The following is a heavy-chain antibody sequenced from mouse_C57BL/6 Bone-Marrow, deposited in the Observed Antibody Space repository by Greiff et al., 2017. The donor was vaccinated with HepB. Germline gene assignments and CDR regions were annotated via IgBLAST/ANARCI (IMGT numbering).Heavy chain of an antibody. J-gene: IGHJ2*01. D-gene: IGHD2-5*01. Sequence: VKLQQSGAELVRPGTSVKVSCKASGYAFTNYLIEWVKQRPGQGLEWIGVINPGSGGTNYNEKFKGKATLTADKSSSTAYMQLSSLTSEDSAVYVCARHSNYPFDYWGQGTTLTVSS. V-gene: IGHV1-54*01. CDR2: INPGSGGT. CDR1: GYAFTNYL. CDR3: ARHSNYPFDY.